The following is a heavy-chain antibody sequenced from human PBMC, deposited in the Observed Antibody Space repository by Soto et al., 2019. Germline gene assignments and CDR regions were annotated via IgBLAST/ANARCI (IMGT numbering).Heavy chain of an antibody. CDR3: ARYSGDYSKPNWFDP. CDR1: GGTFSSYT. D-gene: IGHD6-13*01. Sequence: SVKVSCKASGGTFSSYTISWVRQAPGQGLEWMGRIIPILGIANYAQKFQGRVTITADKSTSTAYMELSSLRSEDTAVYYRARYSGDYSKPNWFDPWGQGTLVTVSS. CDR2: IIPILGIA. J-gene: IGHJ5*02. V-gene: IGHV1-69*02.